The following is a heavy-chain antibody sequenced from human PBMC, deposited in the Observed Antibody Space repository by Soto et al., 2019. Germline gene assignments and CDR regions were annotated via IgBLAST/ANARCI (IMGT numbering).Heavy chain of an antibody. CDR3: ARVRSDYYYGMDV. CDR1: GFTFRNHA. CDR2: IAYDGSNA. Sequence: GGSLRLSCAASGFTFRNHAMHWDRQAPGKGLECLAVIAYDGSNAFYRDSVKGRFTISRDNSKNTLYLHMSSLRSEDTAVYYCARVRSDYYYGMDVWGQGTTVTVSS. V-gene: IGHV3-30-3*01. J-gene: IGHJ6*02. D-gene: IGHD2-15*01.